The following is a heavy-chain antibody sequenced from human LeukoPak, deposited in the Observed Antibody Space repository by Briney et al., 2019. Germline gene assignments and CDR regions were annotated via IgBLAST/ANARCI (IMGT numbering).Heavy chain of an antibody. CDR3: ARSAGWWSLDY. Sequence: PSETLSLTCAVSGDSISSRNWWNWVRPSPGKGLDWVGEISHGGITKYNPSLKNRVTISKDNSRNEFSLKLNSVTAADTAVYFCARSAGWWSLDYWGQGALVTVSA. D-gene: IGHD2-8*02. CDR2: ISHGGIT. CDR1: GDSISSRNW. V-gene: IGHV4-4*02. J-gene: IGHJ4*02.